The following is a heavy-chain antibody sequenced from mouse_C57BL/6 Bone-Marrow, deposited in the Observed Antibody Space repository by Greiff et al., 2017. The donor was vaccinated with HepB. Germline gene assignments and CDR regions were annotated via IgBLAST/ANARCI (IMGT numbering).Heavy chain of an antibody. CDR1: GFSFTSYG. D-gene: IGHD2-1*01. CDR2: IWGVGST. CDR3: ASFYGNYGAWFAY. V-gene: IGHV2-6*01. Sequence: VNLVESGPGLVAPSQSLSITCTVSGFSFTSYGVDWVRQSPGKGLEWLGVIWGVGSTNYNSALKSRLSISKDNSKSQVFLKMNSLQTDDTAMYYCASFYGNYGAWFAYWGQGTLVTVSA. J-gene: IGHJ3*01.